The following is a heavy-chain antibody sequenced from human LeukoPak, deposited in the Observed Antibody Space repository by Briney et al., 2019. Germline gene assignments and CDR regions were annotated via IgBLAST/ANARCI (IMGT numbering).Heavy chain of an antibody. CDR2: IYYSGST. CDR3: ARLRPYYDSSGYSYYFDY. Sequence: PSETLSLTCSVSGGSISSGNYYWSWIRQHPGKGLEWIGYIYYSGSTYYNPSLKSRVTISVDTSKNQFSLKLSSVTAADTAVYYCARLRPYYDSSGYSYYFDYWGQGTLVTVSS. J-gene: IGHJ4*02. CDR1: GGSISSGNYY. V-gene: IGHV4-30-4*01. D-gene: IGHD3-22*01.